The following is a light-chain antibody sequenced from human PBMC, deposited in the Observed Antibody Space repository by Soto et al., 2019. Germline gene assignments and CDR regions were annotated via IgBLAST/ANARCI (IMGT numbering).Light chain of an antibody. CDR3: QQYNSYWT. V-gene: IGKV1-5*01. Sequence: DIQMTQYPSTLSASVGDRVTITCRASQSISSWLAWYKQKPGKAPKLLIYDASSLESGVPSRLSGRGSGTEFTLTISSMKPDDFATYYCQQYNSYWTFGHGTKVDIK. CDR2: DAS. CDR1: QSISSW. J-gene: IGKJ1*01.